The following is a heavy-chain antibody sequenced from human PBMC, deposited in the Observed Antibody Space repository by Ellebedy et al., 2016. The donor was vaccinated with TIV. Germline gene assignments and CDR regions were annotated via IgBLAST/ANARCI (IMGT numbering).Heavy chain of an antibody. V-gene: IGHV3-23*01. CDR3: AKARYFDWDEIDY. D-gene: IGHD3-9*01. Sequence: GESLKISCAASGFTFSNYAMNWVRQAPGKGLEWVSVVSGSGTSTKYADSVKGRFTISRDNSKSTLYLQMKSLRAEDTAVYYCAKARYFDWDEIDYWGQGTLVTVSS. CDR2: VSGSGTST. J-gene: IGHJ4*02. CDR1: GFTFSNYA.